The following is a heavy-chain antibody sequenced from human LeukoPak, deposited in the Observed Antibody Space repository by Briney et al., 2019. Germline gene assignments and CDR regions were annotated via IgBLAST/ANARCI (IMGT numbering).Heavy chain of an antibody. CDR3: ARAGGSGYDFDY. CDR1: GFTFSSYA. D-gene: IGHD5-12*01. Sequence: PGGSLRLSCAASGFTFSSYAMHWVRQAPGKGLEYVSAISSNGGSTYYANSVKGRFTISRDNSKNTLYLQMGSLRAEDMAVYYCARAGGSGYDFDYWGQGTLVTVSS. CDR2: ISSNGGST. V-gene: IGHV3-64*01. J-gene: IGHJ4*02.